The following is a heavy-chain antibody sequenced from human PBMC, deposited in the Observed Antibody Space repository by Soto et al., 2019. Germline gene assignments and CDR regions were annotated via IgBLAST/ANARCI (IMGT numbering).Heavy chain of an antibody. CDR3: ARGVAATGTFDP. V-gene: IGHV3-11*01. D-gene: IGHD6-13*01. Sequence: GSLRLSCAASGFTFSDYYMSWIRLAPGKGLEWVSYISGSGRTIYYADSVKGRFTISRDNAKNSLYLQMNSLRAEDTAVYFCARGVAATGTFDPWGQGTLVTVSS. CDR2: ISGSGRTI. J-gene: IGHJ5*02. CDR1: GFTFSDYY.